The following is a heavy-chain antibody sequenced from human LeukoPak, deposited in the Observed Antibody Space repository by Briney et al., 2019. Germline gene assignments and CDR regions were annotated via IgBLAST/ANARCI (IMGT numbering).Heavy chain of an antibody. D-gene: IGHD2/OR15-2a*01. CDR1: GGTFSSYA. CDR3: ARGLEYYYGGHYSDY. J-gene: IGHJ4*02. V-gene: IGHV1-69*04. CDR2: IIPILGIA. Sequence: SVKVSCKASGGTFSSYAISWVRQAPGQGLEWMGRIIPILGIANYAQKFQGRVTITADKSTSTAYMELSSLRSEDTAVYYCARGLEYYYGGHYSDYWGQGTLVTVSS.